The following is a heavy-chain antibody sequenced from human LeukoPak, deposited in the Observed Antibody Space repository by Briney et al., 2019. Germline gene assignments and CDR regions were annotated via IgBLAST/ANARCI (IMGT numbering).Heavy chain of an antibody. Sequence: SETLSLTCAVFGGSFSGYSWTWIRQPPGKGLEWGGEITDTGSTNYNRSLTSRLTISLDTSQNQLSLTLRSVTAADTAVYYCARVYVTVVRGSWFDPWGQGTLVTVS. CDR2: ITDTGST. V-gene: IGHV4-34*01. D-gene: IGHD3-10*01. CDR3: ARVYVTVVRGSWFDP. CDR1: GGSFSGYS. J-gene: IGHJ5*02.